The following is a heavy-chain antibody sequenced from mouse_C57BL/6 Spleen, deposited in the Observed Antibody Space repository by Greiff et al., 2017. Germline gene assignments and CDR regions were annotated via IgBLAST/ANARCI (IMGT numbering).Heavy chain of an antibody. V-gene: IGHV5-6*02. CDR3: ARREVGRYFDY. CDR2: ISSGGSYT. Sequence: EVMLVESGGDLVKPGGSLKLSCAASGFTFSSYGMSWVRQTPDKRLEWVATISSGGSYTYYPDSVKGRFTISRDNAKNTLYLQMSSLKSEDTAMYYCARREVGRYFDYWGQGTTLTVSS. D-gene: IGHD4-1*01. CDR1: GFTFSSYG. J-gene: IGHJ2*01.